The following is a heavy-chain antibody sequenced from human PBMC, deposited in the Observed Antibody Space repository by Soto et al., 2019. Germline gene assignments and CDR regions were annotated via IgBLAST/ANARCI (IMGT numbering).Heavy chain of an antibody. CDR3: ARGGEQLVRYNWFDP. V-gene: IGHV4-34*01. CDR2: INHSGST. CDR1: GGSFSGYY. D-gene: IGHD6-6*01. Sequence: SETLSLTCAVYGGSFSGYYWSWIRQPPGKGLEWIGEINHSGSTNYNPSLKSRVTISVDTSKNQFSLKLSSVTAADTAVYYCARGGEQLVRYNWFDPWGQGTLVTVSS. J-gene: IGHJ5*02.